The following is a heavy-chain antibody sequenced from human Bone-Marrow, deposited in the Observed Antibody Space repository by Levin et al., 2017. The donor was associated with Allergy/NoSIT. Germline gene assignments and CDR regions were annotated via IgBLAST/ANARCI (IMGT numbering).Heavy chain of an antibody. CDR1: GFTFSSYA. Sequence: LSGGSLRLSCAASGFTFSSYAMSWVRQAPGKGLEWVSAISGSGGSTYYADSVKGRFTISRDNSKNTLYLQMNSLRAEDTAVYYCAKGYDFGVVIIGGFDYWGQGTLVTVSS. J-gene: IGHJ4*02. D-gene: IGHD3-3*01. CDR2: ISGSGGST. V-gene: IGHV3-23*01. CDR3: AKGYDFGVVIIGGFDY.